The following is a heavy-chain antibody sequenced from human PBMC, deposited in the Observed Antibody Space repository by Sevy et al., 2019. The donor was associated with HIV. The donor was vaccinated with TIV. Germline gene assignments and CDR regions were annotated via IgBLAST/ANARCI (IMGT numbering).Heavy chain of an antibody. D-gene: IGHD1-26*01. J-gene: IGHJ4*02. Sequence: GGSLRLSCAASGFTFSGYSMNWIRQAPGKGLEWVSSISSSSNYICYADSVKGRFTISRDNAKNSLYLQMNSLRAEDTAVYYCARGGWRGYWGQGTLVTVSS. CDR1: GFTFSGYS. CDR3: ARGGWRGY. CDR2: ISSSSNYI. V-gene: IGHV3-21*01.